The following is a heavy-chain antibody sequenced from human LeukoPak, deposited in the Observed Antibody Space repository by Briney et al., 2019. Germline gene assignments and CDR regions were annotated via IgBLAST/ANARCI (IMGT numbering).Heavy chain of an antibody. J-gene: IGHJ4*02. V-gene: IGHV3-21*01. CDR2: ISSSSSYI. CDR3: ASGDSSGYFDY. CDR1: GFTFSSYS. Sequence: GGSLRLSCAASGFTFSSYSMNWVRQAPGKGLEWVSSISSSSSYIYYADSVKGRFTISGDNAKNSLYLQMNSLRAEDTAVYYCASGDSSGYFDYWGQGTLVTVSS. D-gene: IGHD3-22*01.